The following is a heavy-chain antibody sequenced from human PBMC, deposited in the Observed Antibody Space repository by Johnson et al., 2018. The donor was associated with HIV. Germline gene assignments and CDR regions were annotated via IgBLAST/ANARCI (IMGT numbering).Heavy chain of an antibody. J-gene: IGHJ3*02. Sequence: VQLVESGGGLVQPGGSLRLSCVGSGFTITDYRMSWVRQGPGKGLQWVANINQDGSEKYYVDSVKGRFTISRDNAKNSVFLQMDSLRVEDTAVYYCARLPSGYSRDEFNIGGQGTMVTVSS. V-gene: IGHV3-7*05. CDR2: INQDGSEK. CDR1: GFTITDYR. D-gene: IGHD6-13*01. CDR3: ARLPSGYSRDEFNI.